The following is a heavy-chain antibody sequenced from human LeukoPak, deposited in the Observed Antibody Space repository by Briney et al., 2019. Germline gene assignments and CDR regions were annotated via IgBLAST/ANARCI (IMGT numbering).Heavy chain of an antibody. J-gene: IGHJ3*02. Sequence: ASVKVSCKASGYTFIAYYMHWVRQAPGQGLEWMGWINPNSGGTNYAQKFQGRVTMTRDTSISTAYMDMSSLRSDDTAVYYCARNLWFGESSDAFDMWGQGTMVTVSS. CDR2: INPNSGGT. V-gene: IGHV1-2*02. D-gene: IGHD3-10*01. CDR1: GYTFIAYY. CDR3: ARNLWFGESSDAFDM.